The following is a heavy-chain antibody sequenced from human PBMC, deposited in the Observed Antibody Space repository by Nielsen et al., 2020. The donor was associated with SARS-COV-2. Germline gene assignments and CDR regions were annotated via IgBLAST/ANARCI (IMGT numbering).Heavy chain of an antibody. CDR3: TRDGGYSGYDCLDY. CDR2: IKSKTDGGTT. D-gene: IGHD5-12*01. V-gene: IGHV3-15*01. Sequence: GGSLRLSCAASGFTFSNAWMSWVRQAPGKGLEWVGRIKSKTDGGTTDYAAPVKGRFTISRDDSKNTLYLQMNSLKTEDTAVYYCTRDGGYSGYDCLDYWGQGTLVTVSS. CDR1: GFTFSNAW. J-gene: IGHJ4*02.